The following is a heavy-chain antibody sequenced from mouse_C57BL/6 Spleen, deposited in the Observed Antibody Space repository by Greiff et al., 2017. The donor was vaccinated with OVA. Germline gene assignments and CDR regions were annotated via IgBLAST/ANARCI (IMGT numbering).Heavy chain of an antibody. D-gene: IGHD4-1*01. CDR2: INPGSGGT. Sequence: VKLQQSGAELVRPGTSVKVSCKASGYAFTNYLIEWVKQRPGQGLEWIGVINPGSGGTNYNEKFKGKATLTADNSSSTAYMQLSSLTSEDSAVYFCARVGNDPGAMDYWGQGTSVTVSS. CDR3: ARVGNDPGAMDY. J-gene: IGHJ4*01. CDR1: GYAFTNYL. V-gene: IGHV1-54*01.